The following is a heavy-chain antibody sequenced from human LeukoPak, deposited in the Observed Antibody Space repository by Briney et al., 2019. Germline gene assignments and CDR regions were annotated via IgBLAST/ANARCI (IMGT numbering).Heavy chain of an antibody. CDR1: GGTLNSYV. V-gene: IGHV1-69*06. Sequence: SVKVSCKASGGTLNSYVISWVRQAPGQGLEWMGGIIPISGTTNYAQKFQGRVTITADKSTSTAYMELSSLRSEDTAVYYCARDLGDILTGYSSGWFDPWGQGTLVTVSS. D-gene: IGHD3-9*01. CDR3: ARDLGDILTGYSSGWFDP. J-gene: IGHJ5*02. CDR2: IIPISGTT.